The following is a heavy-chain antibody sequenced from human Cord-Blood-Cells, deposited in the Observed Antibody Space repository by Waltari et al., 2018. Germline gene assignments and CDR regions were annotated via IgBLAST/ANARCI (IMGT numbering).Heavy chain of an antibody. CDR3: ARDNCTNGVCYFDY. CDR2: INPNRGGT. J-gene: IGHJ4*02. Sequence: QVQPLQSAAAVPTPGSSVKFSCQASGSPFNGYHMLSVRQAPGQGIEWMGWINPNRGGTNDAQKFQGWVTMTRDTSISTAYMELSRLRSDDTAVYYCARDNCTNGVCYFDYWGQGTLVTVSA. CDR1: GSPFNGYH. D-gene: IGHD2-8*01. V-gene: IGHV1-2*04.